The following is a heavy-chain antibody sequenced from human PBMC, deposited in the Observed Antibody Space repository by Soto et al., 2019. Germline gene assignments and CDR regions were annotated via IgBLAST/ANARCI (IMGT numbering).Heavy chain of an antibody. CDR3: AREGIAAAIDHYYYYGMDV. CDR1: GFTFSSYE. V-gene: IGHV3-48*03. Sequence: PGGSLRLSCAASGFTFSSYEMNWVRQAPGKGLEWVSYISSSGSTIYYADSVKGRFTISRDNAKNSLYLQMNSLRAEDTAVYYCAREGIAAAIDHYYYYGMDVWGQGTTVTVSS. D-gene: IGHD6-25*01. CDR2: ISSSGSTI. J-gene: IGHJ6*02.